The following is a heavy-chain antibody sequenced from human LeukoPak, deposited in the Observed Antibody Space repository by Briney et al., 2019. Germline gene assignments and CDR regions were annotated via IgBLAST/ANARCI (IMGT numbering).Heavy chain of an antibody. CDR2: INSGSDII. V-gene: IGHV3-48*01. J-gene: IGHJ4*02. D-gene: IGHD2-2*01. CDR1: GFTFPTYH. Sequence: PGGSLRLSCAASGFTFPTYHMVWVRQSPGKGLAWLAYINSGSDIIYYADSVKGRFTISRDNAKNSLYLEMNSLRAEDTAVYFCARGRGYCSRTTCWYFDYWGQGTLVTVSS. CDR3: ARGRGYCSRTTCWYFDY.